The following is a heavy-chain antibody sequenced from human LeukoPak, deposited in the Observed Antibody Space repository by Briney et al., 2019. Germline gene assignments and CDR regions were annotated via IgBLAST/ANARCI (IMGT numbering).Heavy chain of an antibody. Sequence: GGSLRLSCAASGFTFSSYAMSWVRQPPGKGLEWVSAISGSGGSTYYADSVKGRFTISRDNSKNTLYLQMNSLRAEDTAVYYCAKGLTYYYDSSGYSPFDYWGQGTLVSVSS. CDR2: ISGSGGST. J-gene: IGHJ4*02. V-gene: IGHV3-23*01. D-gene: IGHD3-22*01. CDR1: GFTFSSYA. CDR3: AKGLTYYYDSSGYSPFDY.